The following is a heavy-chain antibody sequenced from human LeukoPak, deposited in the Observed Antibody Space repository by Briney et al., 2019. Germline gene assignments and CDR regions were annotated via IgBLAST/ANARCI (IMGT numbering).Heavy chain of an antibody. Sequence: GGSPRLSCAASGFTFSSYAMSWVRQAPGKGLEWVSSIRDSGGSTYYADSVKGRFIISRDNSKNTLFLQMNSLRAEDTAVYYCAKGPHGHSPRPDSWGQGTLVTVSS. CDR1: GFTFSSYA. D-gene: IGHD5-18*01. CDR3: AKGPHGHSPRPDS. CDR2: IRDSGGST. V-gene: IGHV3-23*01. J-gene: IGHJ4*02.